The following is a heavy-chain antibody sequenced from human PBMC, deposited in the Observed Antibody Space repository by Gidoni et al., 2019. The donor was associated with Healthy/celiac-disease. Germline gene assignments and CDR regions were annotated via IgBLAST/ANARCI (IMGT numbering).Heavy chain of an antibody. CDR1: GFTFSIYA. V-gene: IGHV3-30-3*01. CDR3: ARDSSIAAAGYFDY. J-gene: IGHJ4*02. D-gene: IGHD6-13*01. Sequence: QVQMVEYGGGVVKPGRSRRVSGAAAGFTFSIYAMPWVRQAPGKGLEWVAVISYDGSNPYYAVSVKVRFTISRDPSKNTLFLQMNSLRAEDTAVYYCARDSSIAAAGYFDYWGQGTLVTVSS. CDR2: ISYDGSNP.